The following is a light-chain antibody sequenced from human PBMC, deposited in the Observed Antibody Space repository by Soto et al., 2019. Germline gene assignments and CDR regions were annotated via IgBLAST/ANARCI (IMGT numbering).Light chain of an antibody. V-gene: IGKV3-15*01. Sequence: EIVMTQSPATLSVSPGERATLSCRASQSISINLAWYQQNPGQTPRLLIYGAATRATGIPARFSGSASGTEFILTISSLQSEDFAVYYCQQYNDWPQTFGQGTKVEIK. J-gene: IGKJ1*01. CDR2: GAA. CDR3: QQYNDWPQT. CDR1: QSISIN.